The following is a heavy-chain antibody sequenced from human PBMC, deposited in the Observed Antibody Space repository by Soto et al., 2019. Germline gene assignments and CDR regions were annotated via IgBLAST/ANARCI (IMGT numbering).Heavy chain of an antibody. CDR3: AHRIYDMLTGYRPYGLDV. D-gene: IGHD3-9*01. Sequence: QITLKESGPPLVKPTQTLTLTCTFSGSSLSTSGVGMGWIRQPPGKALEWLAVIYWDDDKRYSPSLKSRLTITKDTSKNQVVLTMTNMDPVDTGTYYCAHRIYDMLTGYRPYGLDVWGQGTTVTVSS. J-gene: IGHJ6*02. CDR2: IYWDDDK. CDR1: GSSLSTSGVG. V-gene: IGHV2-5*02.